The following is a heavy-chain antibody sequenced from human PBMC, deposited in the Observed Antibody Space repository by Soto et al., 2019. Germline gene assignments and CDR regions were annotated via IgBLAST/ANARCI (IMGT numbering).Heavy chain of an antibody. Sequence: GESLKISCKGSGYSFTSYWIGWVRQMPGKGLEWMGIIYPGDSDTRYSPSFQGQVTISADKSISTAYLQWSSLKASDTAMYYCARRSRDYYGSGSPIDYWGQGTLVTVS. CDR3: ARRSRDYYGSGSPIDY. D-gene: IGHD3-10*01. J-gene: IGHJ4*02. CDR2: IYPGDSDT. V-gene: IGHV5-51*01. CDR1: GYSFTSYW.